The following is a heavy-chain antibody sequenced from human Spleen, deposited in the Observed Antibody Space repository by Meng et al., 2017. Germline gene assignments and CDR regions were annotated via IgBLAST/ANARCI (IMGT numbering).Heavy chain of an antibody. CDR2: IYYSGSN. D-gene: IGHD3-9*01. CDR1: GGSISSGGYY. CDR3: ARGGLRALRYFDWLLSNWFDP. J-gene: IGHJ5*01. Sequence: LRLSCTVSGGSISSGGYYWSWIRQHPGKGLEWIGYIYYSGSNYYDPYLKSLVTIEEDTYKTQFPLKLSSVNAADTAVYYCARGGLRALRYFDWLLSNWFDPWGQGTLVTVSS. V-gene: IGHV4-31*01.